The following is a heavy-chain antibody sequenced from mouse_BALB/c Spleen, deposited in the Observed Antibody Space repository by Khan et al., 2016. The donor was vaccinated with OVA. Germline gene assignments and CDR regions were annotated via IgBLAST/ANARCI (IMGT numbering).Heavy chain of an antibody. J-gene: IGHJ1*01. D-gene: IGHD2-1*01. Sequence: EVQLQESGPGLVKPSQSLALTCTVSGSSIPSDYAWNWIRQFPGSKLEWMGYIRNSGNTSYNPSLKSRITITRDTSKNQFFLQLNPVTTEDTATYYCARDGNWYFDVWGAGTTVTVSS. V-gene: IGHV3-2*02. CDR1: GSSIPSDYA. CDR3: ARDGNWYFDV. CDR2: IRNSGNT.